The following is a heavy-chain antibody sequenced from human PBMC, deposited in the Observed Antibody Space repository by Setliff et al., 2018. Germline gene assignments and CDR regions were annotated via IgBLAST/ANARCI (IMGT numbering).Heavy chain of an antibody. CDR2: IFPSGST. D-gene: IGHD3-3*01. CDR3: ARAFTYYNFWSGYGYCMDV. CDR1: GGSISSGSYY. J-gene: IGHJ6*02. V-gene: IGHV4-61*02. Sequence: PSETLSLTCTVSGGSISSGSYYWSWIRQPAGKGLEWIGRIFPSGSTNYNPSLRSRVTISVDTSKNQFSLKLSSVTAADTAVYYCARAFTYYNFWSGYGYCMDVWGQGTTVTVSS.